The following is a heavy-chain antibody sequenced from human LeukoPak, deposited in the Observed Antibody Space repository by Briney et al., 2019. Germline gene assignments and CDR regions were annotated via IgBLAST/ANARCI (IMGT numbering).Heavy chain of an antibody. CDR3: AKAPVTTCRGAYCYPFDY. CDR1: GFTLSSYA. J-gene: IGHJ4*02. Sequence: GGSLRLSCAASGFTLSSYAMSWVRQAPGKGLEWVSAISDSGNTYHADSVKGRFAISRDSSKNTLFLQMNRLRPEDAAVYYCAKAPVTTCRGAYCYPFDYWGQGTLVTVSS. D-gene: IGHD2-21*01. V-gene: IGHV3-23*01. CDR2: ISDSGNT.